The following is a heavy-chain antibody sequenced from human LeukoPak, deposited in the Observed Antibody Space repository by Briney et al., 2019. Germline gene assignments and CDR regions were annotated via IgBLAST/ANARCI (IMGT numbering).Heavy chain of an antibody. D-gene: IGHD1-26*01. J-gene: IGHJ4*02. Sequence: PSETLSLTCTVSGGSISSGGYYWSWIRQPPGKGLEWIGYIYHSGSTYYNPSLKSRVTISVDRSKNQFSLKLSSVTAADTAVYYCARHVWGSRYFDYWGQGTLVTVSS. CDR1: GGSISSGGYY. V-gene: IGHV4-30-2*01. CDR3: ARHVWGSRYFDY. CDR2: IYHSGST.